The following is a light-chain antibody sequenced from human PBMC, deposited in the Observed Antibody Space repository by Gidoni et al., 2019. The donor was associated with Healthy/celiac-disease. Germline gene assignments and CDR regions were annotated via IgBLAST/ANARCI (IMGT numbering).Light chain of an antibody. CDR2: GAS. CDR3: QQYNNWLPW. V-gene: IGKV3-15*01. CDR1: QSVCSH. Sequence: EIVRTQSPATLSVAPVERATLYCRASQSVCSHLAWYQQKPGQAPRLLIYGASTRATGIPARFSGSGSGTDFTLTISSLQSEDFAVYYCQQYNNWLPWFGQXTKVEIK. J-gene: IGKJ1*01.